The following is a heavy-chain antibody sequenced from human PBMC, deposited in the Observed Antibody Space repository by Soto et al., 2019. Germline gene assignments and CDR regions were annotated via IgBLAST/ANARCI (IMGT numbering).Heavy chain of an antibody. Sequence: NPSETLSLTCTVSGGSISSGDYYWSWIRQPPGKGLEWIGYIYYSGSTYYNPSLKSRVTISVDTSKNQFSLKLSSVTAADTAVYYCARDPVVAATGDAFDIWGQGTMVTVSS. CDR2: IYYSGST. J-gene: IGHJ3*02. D-gene: IGHD2-15*01. V-gene: IGHV4-30-4*01. CDR3: ARDPVVAATGDAFDI. CDR1: GGSISSGDYY.